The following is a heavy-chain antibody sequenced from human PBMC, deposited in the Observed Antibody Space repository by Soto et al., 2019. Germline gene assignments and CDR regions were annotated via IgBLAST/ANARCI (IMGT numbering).Heavy chain of an antibody. J-gene: IGHJ6*02. CDR2: MYNTGST. CDR1: GGSISSYY. V-gene: IGHV4-59*01. D-gene: IGHD2-21*02. Sequence: SETLSLTCTVSGGSISSYYWSWIRQPPGKGLEWIGYMYNTGSTIYNPSLKSRVTISVDTSKNQFSLKLNSVTAADTAVYYCARDLWGYCGTDCYPLDVWGQGTTVTVSS. CDR3: ARDLWGYCGTDCYPLDV.